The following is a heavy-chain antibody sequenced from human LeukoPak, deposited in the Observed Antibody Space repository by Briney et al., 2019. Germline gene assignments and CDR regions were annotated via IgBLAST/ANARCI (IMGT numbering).Heavy chain of an antibody. CDR2: IRTKANSYAT. CDR1: GFTFSGSA. J-gene: IGHJ4*02. V-gene: IGHV3-73*01. D-gene: IGHD3-9*01. Sequence: GGSLKLSCAASGFTFSGSAMHWVRQASGKGLEWVGRIRTKANSYATAYAASVEGRFTVSRDDSKNMAYLQMNSLSTEDTAVYYCTRLGIATTGSDYWGQGTLVTVSS. CDR3: TRLGIATTGSDY.